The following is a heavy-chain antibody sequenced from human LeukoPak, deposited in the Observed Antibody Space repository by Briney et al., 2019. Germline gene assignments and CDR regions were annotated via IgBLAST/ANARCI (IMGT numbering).Heavy chain of an antibody. CDR3: ARYIGGSGTYYFDH. D-gene: IGHD1-26*01. Sequence: SETLSLTCTVSGGSISSSSYYWGWIRQPPGKGPEWIGSMYYSGAAYFNPSLKSRVTISVDTSKNQFSLKLISVTAADTAVYYCARYIGGSGTYYFDHWGQGTLVTVSS. CDR2: MYYSGAA. CDR1: GGSISSSSYY. J-gene: IGHJ4*02. V-gene: IGHV4-39*01.